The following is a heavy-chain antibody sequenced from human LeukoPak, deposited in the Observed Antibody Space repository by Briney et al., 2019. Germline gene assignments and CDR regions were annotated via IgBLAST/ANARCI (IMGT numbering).Heavy chain of an antibody. J-gene: IGHJ4*02. CDR1: GFTFNDYA. D-gene: IGHD6-19*01. CDR2: ISWNSGNI. V-gene: IGHV3-9*01. CDR3: AKSLAVAGFDY. Sequence: PGGSLRLFCAASGFTFNDYAMHWVRQVPGKGLEWVSGISWNSGNIGYADSVKGRFTISRDNAKNSPYLQMNSLRPEDTALYYCAKSLAVAGFDYWGQGTLVTVSS.